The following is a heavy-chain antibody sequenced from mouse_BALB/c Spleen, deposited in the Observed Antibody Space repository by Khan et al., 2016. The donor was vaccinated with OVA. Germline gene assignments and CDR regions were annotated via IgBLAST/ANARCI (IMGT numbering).Heavy chain of an antibody. CDR2: IAPGSGSS. CDR1: GYTFTSYW. V-gene: IGHV1S41*01. D-gene: IGHD1-1*01. Sequence: DLVKPGASVKLSCKASGYTFTSYWINWIKQRPGQGLEWIGRIAPGSGSSYYNEMFKDKATLTLDKSSSTAYIQLSSLSSEDSAVYVCARESYYGRTCYAMDHWGQGTSVTVSS. J-gene: IGHJ4*01. CDR3: ARESYYGRTCYAMDH.